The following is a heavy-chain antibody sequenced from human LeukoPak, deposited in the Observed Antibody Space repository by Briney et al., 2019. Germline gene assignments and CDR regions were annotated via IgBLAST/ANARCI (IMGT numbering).Heavy chain of an antibody. J-gene: IGHJ4*02. V-gene: IGHV3-33*06. Sequence: PGGSLRLSCAASGFTFSSYGMHWVRQAPGEGLEWVAVIWYDGSNKYYADSVKGRFTISRDNSKNTLYLQMNSLRAEDTAVYYCAKDRKGGSSFLDYRGQGTLVTVSS. CDR1: GFTFSSYG. D-gene: IGHD6-6*01. CDR3: AKDRKGGSSFLDY. CDR2: IWYDGSNK.